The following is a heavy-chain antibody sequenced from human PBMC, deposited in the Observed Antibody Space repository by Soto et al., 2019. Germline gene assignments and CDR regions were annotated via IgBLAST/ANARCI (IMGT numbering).Heavy chain of an antibody. V-gene: IGHV1-2*02. D-gene: IGHD5-18*01. Sequence: ASVKVSCKASGYTFTGYYMHWVRQAPGQGLEWMGWINPNSGGTNYAQKFQGRVTMTRDTSISTAYMELSRLGSDDTAVYYCARGHPGGVQLWVRLFDYWGQGTLVTVSS. J-gene: IGHJ4*02. CDR1: GYTFTGYY. CDR2: INPNSGGT. CDR3: ARGHPGGVQLWVRLFDY.